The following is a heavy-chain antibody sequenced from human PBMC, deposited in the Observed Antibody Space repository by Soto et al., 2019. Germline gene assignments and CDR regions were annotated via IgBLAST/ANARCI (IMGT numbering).Heavy chain of an antibody. D-gene: IGHD1-1*01. CDR2: ISAHNGNT. J-gene: IGHJ4*02. Sequence: QVHLVQSGAEVKKPGASVKVSCTASGYTFTSYGITWVRQAPGQGLVWMGWISAHNGNTEYAQKLQGRVIVTSDTSTRTAYMELRSLRPGDTAVYYCARGRYGDYWGQGALVTVP. V-gene: IGHV1-18*01. CDR3: ARGRYGDY. CDR1: GYTFTSYG.